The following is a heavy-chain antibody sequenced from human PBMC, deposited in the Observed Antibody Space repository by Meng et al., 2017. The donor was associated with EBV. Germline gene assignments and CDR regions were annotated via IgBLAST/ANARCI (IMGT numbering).Heavy chain of an antibody. V-gene: IGHV1-69*06. CDR1: GDIFSNLA. CDR2: FLPILGAA. D-gene: IGHD6-19*01. J-gene: IGHJ5*02. CDR3: ARDGIAVPGGSNWFDP. Sequence: QVQLVQSGAEGKKPXPSVKVSCKASGDIFSNLAFTWVRQFPGKGLEWMGGFLPILGAANYAQKFQGRLTITADKSTTTAFMELRSLRVDDTAVYFCARDGIAVPGGSNWFDPWGQGTLVTVSS.